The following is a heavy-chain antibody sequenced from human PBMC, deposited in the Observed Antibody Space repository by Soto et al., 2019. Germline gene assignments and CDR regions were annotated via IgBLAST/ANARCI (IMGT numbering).Heavy chain of an antibody. CDR2: IYPGDSDT. D-gene: IGHD4-4*01. J-gene: IGHJ6*02. CDR3: ARLTVTTSGYYYYYYGMDV. Sequence: GESLKISCKGSGYSFTIYWIGWVRQMPGKGLEWMGIIYPGDSDTRYSPSFQGQVTISADKSISTAYLQWSSLKASDTAMYYCARLTVTTSGYYYYYYGMDVWGQGTTVTV. V-gene: IGHV5-51*01. CDR1: GYSFTIYW.